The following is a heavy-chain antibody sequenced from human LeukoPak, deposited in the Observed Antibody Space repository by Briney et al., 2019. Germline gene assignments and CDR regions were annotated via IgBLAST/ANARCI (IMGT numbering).Heavy chain of an antibody. J-gene: IGHJ5*02. D-gene: IGHD2-15*01. CDR3: ARERGYCSGGSCNWFDP. CDR1: GYSISSGYY. Sequence: HSETLSLTCTVSGYSISSGYYWGWIRQPPGKGLEWIESIHHSGGTYYNPSLKSRVTITVDTSKNQFSLKLSSVTAADTAVYYCARERGYCSGGSCNWFDPWGQGTLVTVSS. V-gene: IGHV4-38-2*02. CDR2: IHHSGGT.